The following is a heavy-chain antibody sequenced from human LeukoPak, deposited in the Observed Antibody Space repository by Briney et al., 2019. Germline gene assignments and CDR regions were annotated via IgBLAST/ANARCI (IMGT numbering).Heavy chain of an antibody. Sequence: GGSLRLSCAPSGFTFSSYWMNWVRQAPGKGLEWVANIKEDGSERYSVDSVKGRFTISRDNAKKSLHLQMNSLRAEDTAVYYCARAAPYYYDSSGNQAGYWGQGTLVTVSS. CDR3: ARAAPYYYDSSGNQAGY. V-gene: IGHV3-7*01. J-gene: IGHJ4*02. D-gene: IGHD3-22*01. CDR2: IKEDGSER. CDR1: GFTFSSYW.